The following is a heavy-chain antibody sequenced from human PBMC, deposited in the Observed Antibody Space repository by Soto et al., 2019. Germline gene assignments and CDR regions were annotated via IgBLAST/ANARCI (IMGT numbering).Heavy chain of an antibody. CDR3: ARVPEGVTQYSYYGMDV. CDR1: GFTFSPYS. Sequence: EVQLVESGGGLVKPGGSLRLSCAASGFTFSPYSMNWVRQAPGKGLEWVSSISSSSSYIYYADSVKGRFTISRDNAKNSLYLQMNRRRAEDTAVDYCARVPEGVTQYSYYGMDVWGQGTTVTVSS. V-gene: IGHV3-21*01. CDR2: ISSSSSYI. D-gene: IGHD2-21*02. J-gene: IGHJ6*02.